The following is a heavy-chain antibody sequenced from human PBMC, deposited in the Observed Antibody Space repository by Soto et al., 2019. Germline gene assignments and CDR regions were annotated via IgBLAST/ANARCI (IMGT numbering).Heavy chain of an antibody. CDR2: ISAYNGNT. CDR3: ARDRPWDSSGYYYFYYYYGMDV. J-gene: IGHJ6*02. CDR1: GYTFTSYG. V-gene: IGHV1-18*04. Sequence: ASVKVSCKASGYTFTSYGISWVRQAPGQGLEWMGWISAYNGNTNYAQKLQGRVTMTTDTSTSTAYMELRSLRSDDTAMYYCARDRPWDSSGYYYFYYYYGMDVWGQGTTVTVSS. D-gene: IGHD3-22*01.